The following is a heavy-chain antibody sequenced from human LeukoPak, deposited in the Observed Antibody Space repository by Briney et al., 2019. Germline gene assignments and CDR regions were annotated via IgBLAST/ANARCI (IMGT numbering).Heavy chain of an antibody. D-gene: IGHD6-6*01. V-gene: IGHV1-18*01. J-gene: IGHJ6*02. Sequence: ASVKVSCKASGYTFTSYGISWVRQAPGQGLEWMGWISAYNGNTNYAQKLQGRVTMTTDTSTSTAYMELRSLRSDDTAVYYCARDYPYSSSSLSYYYYGMGVWGQGTTVTVSS. CDR2: ISAYNGNT. CDR1: GYTFTSYG. CDR3: ARDYPYSSSSLSYYYYGMGV.